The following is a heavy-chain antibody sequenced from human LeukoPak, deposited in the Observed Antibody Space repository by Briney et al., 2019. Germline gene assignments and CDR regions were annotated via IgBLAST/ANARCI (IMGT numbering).Heavy chain of an antibody. D-gene: IGHD3-16*01. J-gene: IGHJ5*02. CDR1: GFTFS. Sequence: QPGGSLRLSCAASGFTFSIHWVRQPPGTGLEWVAVISFDGSNKYYADSVKGRFTISRDNSKNTLYLQMNSLRAEDTAVYYCAREELGSSLGFDPWGQGTLVTVSS. CDR3: AREELGSSLGFDP. V-gene: IGHV3-30-3*01. CDR2: ISFDGSNK.